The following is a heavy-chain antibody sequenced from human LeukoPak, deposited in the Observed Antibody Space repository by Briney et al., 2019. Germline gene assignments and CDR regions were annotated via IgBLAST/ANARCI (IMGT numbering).Heavy chain of an antibody. D-gene: IGHD3-10*01. Sequence: GASVKVSCKASGYTFTGYYMHWVRQAPGQGLEWMGWINTNTGNPTYAQGFTGRFVFSLDTSVSTAYLQISSLKAEDTAVYYCARVRRITMVRANRAHYYYYYMDVWGKGTTVTVSS. CDR3: ARVRRITMVRANRAHYYYYYMDV. CDR1: GYTFTGYY. V-gene: IGHV7-4-1*02. J-gene: IGHJ6*03. CDR2: INTNTGNP.